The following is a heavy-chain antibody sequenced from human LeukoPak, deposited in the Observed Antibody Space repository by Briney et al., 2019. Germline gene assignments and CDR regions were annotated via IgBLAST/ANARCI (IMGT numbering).Heavy chain of an antibody. D-gene: IGHD6-19*01. CDR2: ISWNSGSI. V-gene: IGHV3-9*01. J-gene: IGHJ4*02. Sequence: GRSLRLSCAASRFTFDDYAMHWVRQAPGKGLEWVSGISWNSGSIGYADSVKGRFTISRDNAKNSLYLQMNSLRAEDTALYYCAKDISGYSSGWDYWGQGTLVTVSS. CDR3: AKDISGYSSGWDY. CDR1: RFTFDDYA.